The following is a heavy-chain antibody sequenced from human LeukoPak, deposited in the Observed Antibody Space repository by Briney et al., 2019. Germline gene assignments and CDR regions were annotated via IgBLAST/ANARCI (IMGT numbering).Heavy chain of an antibody. V-gene: IGHV1-69*01. D-gene: IGHD5-24*01. J-gene: IGHJ5*02. CDR3: ARAARRDGYNHLFDP. CDR2: IIPIFGTA. Sequence: SVKVSCKASGGTFSSYAISWVRQAPGQGLEWMGGIIPIFGTANYAQKFQGRVTITADESTSTAYMELSSLRSEDAAVYYCARAARRDGYNHLFDPWGQGTLVTVSS. CDR1: GGTFSSYA.